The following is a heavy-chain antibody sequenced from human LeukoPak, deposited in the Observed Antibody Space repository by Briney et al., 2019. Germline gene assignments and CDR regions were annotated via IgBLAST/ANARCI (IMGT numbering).Heavy chain of an antibody. Sequence: PSQTLSLTCAVSGGSISSGGYSWSWIRQPPGKGLEWIGSIYYSGSTYYNPSLKSRVTISVDTSKNQFSLKLSSVTAADTAVYYCASRWGYYDSSGYYPSHFDYWGQGTLVTVSS. CDR1: GGSISSGGYS. CDR3: ASRWGYYDSSGYYPSHFDY. J-gene: IGHJ4*02. V-gene: IGHV4-30-2*03. D-gene: IGHD3-22*01. CDR2: IYYSGST.